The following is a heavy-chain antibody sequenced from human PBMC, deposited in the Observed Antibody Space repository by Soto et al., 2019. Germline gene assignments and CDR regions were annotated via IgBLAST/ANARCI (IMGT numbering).Heavy chain of an antibody. CDR3: ARAISYYDSSGYYPLAH. CDR2: ISYDGSNK. V-gene: IGHV3-30-3*01. J-gene: IGHJ4*02. D-gene: IGHD3-22*01. CDR1: GFTFSSYA. Sequence: GGSLRLSCAASGFTFSSYAMHWVRQAPGKGLEWVAVISYDGSNKYYADSVKGRFTISRDNSKNTLYLQMNSLRAEDTAVYYCARAISYYDSSGYYPLAHWGQGTLVTVSS.